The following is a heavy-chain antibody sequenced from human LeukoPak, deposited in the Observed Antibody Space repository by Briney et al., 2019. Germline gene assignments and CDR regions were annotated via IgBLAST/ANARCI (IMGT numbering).Heavy chain of an antibody. J-gene: IGHJ5*02. CDR3: ATSGSGRSWDWFAP. V-gene: IGHV1-69*05. Sequence: ASVKVSCKGSGDTFTTYSIFWMRQAPGQGLEWMGGLTHIFRRTNYTQKFQERLIITTDESYSTAYMELRDLRSDDTALYYCATSGSGRSWDWFAPWGQGTLVIVSS. CDR2: LTHIFRRT. D-gene: IGHD3-10*01. CDR1: GDTFTTYS.